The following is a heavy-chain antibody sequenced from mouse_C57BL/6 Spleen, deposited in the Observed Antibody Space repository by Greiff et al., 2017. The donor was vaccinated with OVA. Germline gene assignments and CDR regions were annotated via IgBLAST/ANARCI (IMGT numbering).Heavy chain of an antibody. J-gene: IGHJ2*01. V-gene: IGHV1-50*01. Sequence: QLQQPGAELVKPGASVKLSCKASGYTFTSYWMQWVKQRPGQGLEWIGEIDPSDSYTNYNQKFKGKATLTVDTSSSTAYMQLSSLTSEDSAVYYCARPYGSSIYYFDYWGQGTTLTVSS. D-gene: IGHD1-1*01. CDR2: IDPSDSYT. CDR1: GYTFTSYW. CDR3: ARPYGSSIYYFDY.